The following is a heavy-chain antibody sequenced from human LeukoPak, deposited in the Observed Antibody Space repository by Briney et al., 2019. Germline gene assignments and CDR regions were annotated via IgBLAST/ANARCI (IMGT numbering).Heavy chain of an antibody. V-gene: IGHV3-7*03. Sequence: GGSLRLSCAASGFIFNTFWMNWVRLTPGKGLEWVAKINQDGSDMYYVDSVKGRFFVSRDNARNLVYLQMNSLRVDDTTVYYCARDFPGIGRGTFDFWGQGTIIIVSS. CDR1: GFIFNTFW. CDR2: INQDGSDM. J-gene: IGHJ3*01. D-gene: IGHD3-10*01. CDR3: ARDFPGIGRGTFDF.